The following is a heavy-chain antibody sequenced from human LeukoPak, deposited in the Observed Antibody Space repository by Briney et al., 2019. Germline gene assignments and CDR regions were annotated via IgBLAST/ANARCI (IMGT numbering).Heavy chain of an antibody. CDR2: ISNTGVT. D-gene: IGHD3-16*01. J-gene: IGHJ4*02. Sequence: SETLSLTCTVSGGSISSSPYYWGWIRQPPGKGLEWIGAISNTGVTYYNPSLRSRVTIFADTSKNHFSLNLRSVTAADTALYYCASAPQQASIGGLDYWGQGTLVTVSS. CDR1: GGSISSSPYY. V-gene: IGHV4-39*02. CDR3: ASAPQQASIGGLDY.